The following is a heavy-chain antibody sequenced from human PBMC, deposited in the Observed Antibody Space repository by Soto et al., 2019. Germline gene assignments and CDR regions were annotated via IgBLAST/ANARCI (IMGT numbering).Heavy chain of an antibody. CDR2: MYHSGST. Sequence: PSETLSLTCTVSGGSISSYSWSWIRQPPGRGLEWIGYMYHSGSTYYNPSLKSRVTISIDRSKNQFSLKLSSVTAADTAVYYCGRLPDYWGQAIQVSVSS. CDR1: GGSISSYS. J-gene: IGHJ4*02. V-gene: IGHV4-30-2*01. CDR3: GRLPDY. D-gene: IGHD2-2*01.